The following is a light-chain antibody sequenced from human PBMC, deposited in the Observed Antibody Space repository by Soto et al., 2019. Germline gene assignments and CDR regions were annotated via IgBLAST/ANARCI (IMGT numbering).Light chain of an antibody. CDR2: GAS. Sequence: EIVLTQSPGTLSLSPGEIATLSFSASQSVSSSYLAWYQQKPGQAPRLLIYGASSRATGIPDRFSGSGSGTDFTLTISRLEPEDFAVYYCQHYVSPPITFGQGTRLEIK. V-gene: IGKV3-20*01. J-gene: IGKJ5*01. CDR3: QHYVSPPIT. CDR1: QSVSSSY.